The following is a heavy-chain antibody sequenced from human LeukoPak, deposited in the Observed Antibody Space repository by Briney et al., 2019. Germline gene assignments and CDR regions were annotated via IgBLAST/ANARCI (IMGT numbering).Heavy chain of an antibody. Sequence: AGGSLRLSRAASGFTFSSYAMSWVRQTPGKGLEWVAVISYDGSNKYYADSVKGRFTISRDNSKNTLYLQMNSLGAEDTAVYYCAKDRLWFGELGTDFDYWGQGTLVTVSS. J-gene: IGHJ4*02. CDR3: AKDRLWFGELGTDFDY. CDR2: ISYDGSNK. CDR1: GFTFSSYA. V-gene: IGHV3-30*18. D-gene: IGHD3-10*01.